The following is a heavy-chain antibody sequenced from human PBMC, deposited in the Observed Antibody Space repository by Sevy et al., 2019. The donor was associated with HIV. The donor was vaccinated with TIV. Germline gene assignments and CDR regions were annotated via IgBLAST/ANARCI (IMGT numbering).Heavy chain of an antibody. Sequence: GSLRLSCAASGFTFSSYSMNWVRHAPGKGLEWVSYIRDSSTTIYYADSVKGRFTISRDNAKNSLYLQMNSLRAEDTAVYYCARGLAALPGYYYGMDVWGQGTTVTVSS. V-gene: IGHV3-48*01. CDR2: IRDSSTTI. CDR1: GFTFSSYS. CDR3: ARGLAALPGYYYGMDV. J-gene: IGHJ6*02. D-gene: IGHD6-6*01.